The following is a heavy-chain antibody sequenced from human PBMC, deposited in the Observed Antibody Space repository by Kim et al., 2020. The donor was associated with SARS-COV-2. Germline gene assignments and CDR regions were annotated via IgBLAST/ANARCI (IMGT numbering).Heavy chain of an antibody. CDR2: INERGDKA. Sequence: GSLRLSCKVTGISLSEIYMMWIRQAPGKGLEWVSSINERGDKAYYADSIKGRFAMSRDDGRRSTSLQMNGLRVEDTGVYYCVRGGVDASSAAFFWGQGSLVSVSS. D-gene: IGHD6-6*01. V-gene: IGHV3-11*04. J-gene: IGHJ4*02. CDR3: VRGGVDASSAAFF. CDR1: GISLSEIY.